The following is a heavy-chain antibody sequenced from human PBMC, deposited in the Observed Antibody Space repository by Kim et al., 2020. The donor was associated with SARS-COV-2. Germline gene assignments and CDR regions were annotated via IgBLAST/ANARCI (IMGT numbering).Heavy chain of an antibody. V-gene: IGHV4-34*01. J-gene: IGHJ6*03. CDR3: AGGTRQWLVRRPYYYYMDV. CDR2: INHSGST. CDR1: GGSFSGYY. Sequence: SETLSLTCAVYGGSFSGYYWSWIRQPPGKGLEWIGEINHSGSTNYNPSLKSRVTISVDTSKNQFSLKLSSVTAADTAVYYCAGGTRQWLVRRPYYYYMDVWGKGTAVTVSS. D-gene: IGHD6-19*01.